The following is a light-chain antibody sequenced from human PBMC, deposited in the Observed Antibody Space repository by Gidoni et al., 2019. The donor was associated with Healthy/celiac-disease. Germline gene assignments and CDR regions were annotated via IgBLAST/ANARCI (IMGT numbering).Light chain of an antibody. J-gene: IGKJ3*01. CDR2: GAS. Sequence: EIVLTQSPGTLSLSPGERATLTCRASQSVSSSYLAWYQQKPGQAPRLLIYGASSRATGIPYRFSGSGSGTDFTLTISRLEPEDFAVYYCQQFETFGPGTKVDIK. CDR3: QQFET. V-gene: IGKV3-20*01. CDR1: QSVSSSY.